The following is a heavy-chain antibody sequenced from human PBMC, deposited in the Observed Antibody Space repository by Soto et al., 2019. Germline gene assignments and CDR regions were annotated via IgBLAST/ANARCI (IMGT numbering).Heavy chain of an antibody. CDR1: GFTFSDYY. CDR2: ISSSSSYT. J-gene: IGHJ5*02. CDR3: ARDRIVATTPTDWFDP. V-gene: IGHV3-11*06. Sequence: GGSLRLSCAASGFTFSDYYMSWIRQAPGKGLEWVSYISSSSSYTNYADSVKGRFTISRDNAKNSLYLQMNSLRAEDTAVYYCARDRIVATTPTDWFDPWGQGTLVTVSS. D-gene: IGHD5-12*01.